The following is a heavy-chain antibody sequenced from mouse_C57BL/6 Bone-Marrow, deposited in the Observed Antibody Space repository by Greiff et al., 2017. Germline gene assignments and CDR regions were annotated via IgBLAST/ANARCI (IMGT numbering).Heavy chain of an antibody. CDR2: IYPRSGNT. CDR3: ARVGPHYYGSSWYFDV. D-gene: IGHD1-1*01. Sequence: VKLVESGAELARPGASVKLSCKASGYTFTSYGISWVKQRTGQGLEWIGEIYPRSGNTYYNEKFKGKATLTADKSSSTAYMELRSLTSEDSAVYFCARVGPHYYGSSWYFDVWGTGTTVTVSS. J-gene: IGHJ1*03. V-gene: IGHV1-81*01. CDR1: GYTFTSYG.